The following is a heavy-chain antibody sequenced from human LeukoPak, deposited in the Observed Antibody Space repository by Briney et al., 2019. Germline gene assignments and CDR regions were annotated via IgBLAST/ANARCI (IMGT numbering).Heavy chain of an antibody. V-gene: IGHV1-69*05. CDR2: IIPIFGTA. Sequence: ASVKVSCKASGGTFSSYAISWGRHAPGQGLDWMGRIIPIFGTANYAQKFQGRVTSTTTESTSTAYMELSILRTEDTAVDYCARAGQVYCSGGSSSSRGNFDCWGQGTLATASA. D-gene: IGHD2-15*01. J-gene: IGHJ4*01. CDR1: GGTFSSYA. CDR3: ARAGQVYCSGGSSSSRGNFDC.